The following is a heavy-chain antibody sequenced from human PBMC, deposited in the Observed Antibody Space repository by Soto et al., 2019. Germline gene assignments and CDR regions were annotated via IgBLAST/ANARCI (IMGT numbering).Heavy chain of an antibody. J-gene: IGHJ6*02. CDR3: ARDHAPHFLEWLYGYYYYGMDV. Sequence: GSLRLSCAASGFTFSSYAMHWVRQAPGKGLEWVAVISYDGSNKYYADSVKGRFTISRDNSKNTLYLQMNSLRAEDTAVYYCARDHAPHFLEWLYGYYYYGMDVWGQGTTVTVSS. D-gene: IGHD3-3*01. CDR2: ISYDGSNK. CDR1: GFTFSSYA. V-gene: IGHV3-30-3*01.